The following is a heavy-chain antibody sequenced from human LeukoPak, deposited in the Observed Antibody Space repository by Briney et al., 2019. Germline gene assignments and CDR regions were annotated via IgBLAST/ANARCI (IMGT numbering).Heavy chain of an antibody. D-gene: IGHD5-24*01. J-gene: IGHJ4*02. CDR3: AKDQETATVFDY. CDR1: GFTFSIYA. CDR2: ISGSGGST. V-gene: IGHV3-23*01. Sequence: GGSLRLSCAASGFTFSIYAMSWVRQAPGKGLEWVSAISGSGGSTYYADSVKGRFTSSRDNSKNTLYLQMNSLRPEDTGVYYCAKDQETATVFDYWGQGTLVTVSS.